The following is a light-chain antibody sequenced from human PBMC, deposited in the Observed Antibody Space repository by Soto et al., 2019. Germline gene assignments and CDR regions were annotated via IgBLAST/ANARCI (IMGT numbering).Light chain of an antibody. CDR3: QQRSHPPPRFP. Sequence: EIVLTHSPATLSLSPGERTTLSCRASQSVSSYLAWYQQKPGQAPRLLIYDASNRATGIPARFSGSGSGTDFTLTISSLEPEDFSVCYCQQRSHPPPRFPLGAGIKVDVK. V-gene: IGKV3-11*01. CDR2: DAS. CDR1: QSVSSY. J-gene: IGKJ4*01.